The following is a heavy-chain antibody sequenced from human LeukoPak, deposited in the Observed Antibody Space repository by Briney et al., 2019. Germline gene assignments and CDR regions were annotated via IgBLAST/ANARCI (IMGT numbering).Heavy chain of an antibody. CDR3: ARELLDAYRNAFDI. CDR1: GGTFSSYA. D-gene: IGHD1-26*01. Sequence: GASVKVSCKASGGTFSSYAISWVRQAPGQGLEWMGGIIPIFGTANYAQKFQGRVTITADESTSTAYMELSSLRSEDTAVYYCARELLDAYRNAFDIWGQGTMVTVSS. J-gene: IGHJ3*02. CDR2: IIPIFGTA. V-gene: IGHV1-69*13.